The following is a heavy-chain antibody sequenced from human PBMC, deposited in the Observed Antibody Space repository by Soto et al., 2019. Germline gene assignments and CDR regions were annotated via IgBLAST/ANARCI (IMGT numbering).Heavy chain of an antibody. Sequence: QLQLQESGSGLVKPSQTLSLTCAVSGGSISSGGYSWSWIRQPPGKGLEWLGYIYHTGSTYYNPSLKVRVTLSVDSSKNQFSLKLSSVTAADTAVYYCARDSYSSGWYGGGLDYWGQGTLVTVSS. J-gene: IGHJ4*02. CDR1: GGSISSGGYS. D-gene: IGHD6-19*01. CDR3: ARDSYSSGWYGGGLDY. V-gene: IGHV4-30-2*01. CDR2: IYHTGST.